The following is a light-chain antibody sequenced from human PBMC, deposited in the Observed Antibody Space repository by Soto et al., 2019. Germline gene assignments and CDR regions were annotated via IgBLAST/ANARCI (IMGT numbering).Light chain of an antibody. V-gene: IGKV1-8*01. CDR2: AAS. CDR3: QQCHRYLT. CDR1: QGISSY. J-gene: IGKJ1*01. Sequence: AIRMTQSPSSFSASTGDRVTITFRASQGISSYLAWYQQKPGKAPKLLIYAASTLQSGVPSRFSGSASGTEFTLTISSLQPDDIATYYCQQCHRYLTFGQGTKVDI.